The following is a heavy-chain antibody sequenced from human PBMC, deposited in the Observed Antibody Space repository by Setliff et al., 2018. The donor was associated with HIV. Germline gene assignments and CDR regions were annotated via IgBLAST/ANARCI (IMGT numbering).Heavy chain of an antibody. Sequence: ASVKVSCKDSGYTFTSYDINGVRQATGQGLEWLGWMNPKSGNTGDAQKFQGRVTMTRNTSISTAYMELSSLRSEDTAVYYCARGRPIAERYYFDYWGQGTLVTVSS. V-gene: IGHV1-8*01. J-gene: IGHJ4*02. D-gene: IGHD6-13*01. CDR2: MNPKSGNT. CDR3: ARGRPIAERYYFDY. CDR1: GYTFTSYD.